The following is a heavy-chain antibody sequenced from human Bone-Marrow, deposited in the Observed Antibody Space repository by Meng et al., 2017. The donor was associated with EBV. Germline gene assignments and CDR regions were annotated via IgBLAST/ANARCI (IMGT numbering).Heavy chain of an antibody. Sequence: QLVQSGAGVKKPGASVKCSCKASGYTFTSYDINWVRQATGQGLEWMGWMNPNSGNTGYAQKFQGRVTMTRNTSISTAYMELSSLRSEDTAVYYCARARDRYYPLGFDYWGQEPWSPSPQ. CDR2: MNPNSGNT. CDR3: ARARDRYYPLGFDY. CDR1: GYTFTSYD. D-gene: IGHD3-16*02. J-gene: IGHJ4*01. V-gene: IGHV1-8*01.